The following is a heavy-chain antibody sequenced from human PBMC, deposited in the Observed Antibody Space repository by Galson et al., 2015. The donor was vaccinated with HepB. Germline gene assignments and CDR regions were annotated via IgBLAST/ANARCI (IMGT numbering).Heavy chain of an antibody. Sequence: SVKVSCKASGYTSTSYYMHWVRQAPGQGLEWMGIINPSGGSTSYAQKFQGRVTMTRDTSTSTVYMELSSLRSEDTAVYYCASGERYYDILTGYYLWAPFDYWGQGTLVTVSS. CDR2: INPSGGST. V-gene: IGHV1-46*01. J-gene: IGHJ4*02. CDR1: GYTSTSYY. D-gene: IGHD3-9*01. CDR3: ASGERYYDILTGYYLWAPFDY.